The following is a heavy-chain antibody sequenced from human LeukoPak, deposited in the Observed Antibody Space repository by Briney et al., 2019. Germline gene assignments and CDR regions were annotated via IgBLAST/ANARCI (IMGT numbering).Heavy chain of an antibody. CDR2: IIPIFGTA. V-gene: IGHV1-69*13. Sequence: SVKVSCKASGYTFTSYAISWVRQAPGQGLEWMGGIIPIFGTANYAQKFQGRVTITADESTSTAYMELSSLRSEDTAVYYCARGPTQSGDYYYMDVWGKGTTVTVSS. CDR1: GYTFTSYA. J-gene: IGHJ6*03. CDR3: ARGPTQSGDYYYMDV. D-gene: IGHD3-10*01.